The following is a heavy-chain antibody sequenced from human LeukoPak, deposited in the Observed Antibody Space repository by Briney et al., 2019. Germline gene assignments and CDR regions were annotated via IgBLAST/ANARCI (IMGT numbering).Heavy chain of an antibody. D-gene: IGHD3-22*01. CDR3: ARDRDSSGYYGSYAFDI. CDR1: GGSIRSYY. J-gene: IGHJ3*02. CDR2: SYYSGST. V-gene: IGHV4-59*01. Sequence: SETLSLTCTASGGSIRSYYWSWIRQPPGKGLEWIGYSYYSGSTNYNPSLKRRVTIQVDTSKNQLSLQLSSVTAADTAVYYCARDRDSSGYYGSYAFDIWGQGTMVTVSS.